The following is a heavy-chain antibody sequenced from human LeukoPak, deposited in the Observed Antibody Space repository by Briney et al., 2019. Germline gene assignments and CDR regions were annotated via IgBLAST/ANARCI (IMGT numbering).Heavy chain of an antibody. Sequence: GGSLRLSCADSVFTFRSYSMNWVRQAPGKGLEWVSSISSSSKYIYYADSVKGRSTISRDNAKNSLYLQMNSLRAEDTATYYCARGLVPAAVEFDYWGQGTLVTVSS. CDR1: VFTFRSYS. J-gene: IGHJ4*02. V-gene: IGHV3-21*01. CDR3: ARGLVPAAVEFDY. CDR2: ISSSSKYI. D-gene: IGHD2-2*01.